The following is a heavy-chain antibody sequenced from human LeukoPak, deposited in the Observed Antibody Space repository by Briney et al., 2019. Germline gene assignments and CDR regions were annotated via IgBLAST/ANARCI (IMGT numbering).Heavy chain of an antibody. Sequence: GRSLTLSCVVAGFTFTTYGMHWVRQAPGKGLEWVAIISYDGSNKDYADSVKGRFSISRDNSKNTLYLQMDSLRAEDTAVYYCAKNLQRLIPLGPMDVWGQGTTVTVSS. CDR3: AKNLQRLIPLGPMDV. J-gene: IGHJ6*02. V-gene: IGHV3-30*18. D-gene: IGHD6-25*01. CDR1: GFTFTTYG. CDR2: ISYDGSNK.